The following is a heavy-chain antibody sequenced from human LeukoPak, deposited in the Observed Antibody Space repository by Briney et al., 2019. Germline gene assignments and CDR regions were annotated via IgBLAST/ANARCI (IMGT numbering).Heavy chain of an antibody. V-gene: IGHV3-21*01. CDR1: GFTFSSYS. Sequence: GGSLRLSCAASGFTFSSYSMNWVRQAPGKGLEWVSSISSSSSYIYYADSVKGRFTISRDNAKNSLYLQMNSLRAEDTAVYYCARVQPYGDYSIDYWGQGTLVTVSS. D-gene: IGHD4-17*01. J-gene: IGHJ4*02. CDR3: ARVQPYGDYSIDY. CDR2: ISSSSSYI.